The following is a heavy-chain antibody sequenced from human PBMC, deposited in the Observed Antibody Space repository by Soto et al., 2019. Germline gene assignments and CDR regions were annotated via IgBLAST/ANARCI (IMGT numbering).Heavy chain of an antibody. CDR1: GGTFSSYA. J-gene: IGHJ6*02. D-gene: IGHD3-3*01. Sequence: QVQLVQSGSSVKKPGSSVKVSCKASGGTFSSYAISWVRQAPGQGLEWMGEIIPIFNATPYAQKFQGRVTITADESTSTAYMELSSLRSEDTAVYYCAREDFDSEIYYGMDVWGQGTTVTVSS. V-gene: IGHV1-69*01. CDR3: AREDFDSEIYYGMDV. CDR2: IIPIFNAT.